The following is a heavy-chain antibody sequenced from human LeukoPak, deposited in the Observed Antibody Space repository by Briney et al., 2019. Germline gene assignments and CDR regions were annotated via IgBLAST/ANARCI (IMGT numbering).Heavy chain of an antibody. D-gene: IGHD4-11*01. CDR3: ARSQLQLDYYGMDV. J-gene: IGHJ6*02. Sequence: KPSETLSLTCAVYGGSFTGYYWSWIRQPPGTGLEWIGEINHSGSTNYNPSLKSRVTISVDTSKNRFSLKLSSMTAADTAVYYCARSQLQLDYYGMDVWGQGTTVTVSS. CDR2: INHSGST. V-gene: IGHV4-34*01. CDR1: GGSFTGYY.